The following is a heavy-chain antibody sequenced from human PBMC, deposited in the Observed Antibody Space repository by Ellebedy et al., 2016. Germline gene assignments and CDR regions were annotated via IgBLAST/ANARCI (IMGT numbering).Heavy chain of an antibody. CDR2: ISRTDDST. CDR3: ARLPWHGISVATLDL. V-gene: IGHV3-23*01. J-gene: IGHJ5*02. Sequence: GGSLRLSXTASGFTFSNYVMSWVRQAPGKGLKWVSGISRTDDSTYYADSVKGRFTISRDDPKSTLYLQMNNLRAEDTAVYFCARLPWHGISVATLDLWGQGTLVTVSS. CDR1: GFTFSNYV. D-gene: IGHD6-19*01.